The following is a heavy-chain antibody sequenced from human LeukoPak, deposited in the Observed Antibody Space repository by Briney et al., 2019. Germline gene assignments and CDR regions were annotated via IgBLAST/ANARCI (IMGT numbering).Heavy chain of an antibody. CDR2: IIPIFGTA. CDR1: GGTFSSYA. Sequence: AVTVCCKAPGGTFSSYAISWVRQAPGQGLEWMGGIIPIFGTANYAQKFQGRVTVTTDESTSTAYMELSSLRSEDTAVYYCAAIDCSSTSSHYRYYYYYMDVKGKGTTVTVSS. V-gene: IGHV1-69*05. J-gene: IGHJ6*03. CDR3: AAIDCSSTSSHYRYYYYYMDV. D-gene: IGHD2-2*01.